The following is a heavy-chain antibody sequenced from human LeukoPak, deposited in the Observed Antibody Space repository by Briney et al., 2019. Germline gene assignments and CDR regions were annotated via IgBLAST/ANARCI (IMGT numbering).Heavy chain of an antibody. CDR2: IYYSGST. J-gene: IGHJ4*02. D-gene: IGHD4-17*01. CDR1: GGSISSGGYY. CDR3: ARAGGSTVSHSDY. Sequence: PSETPSLTCTVSGGSISSGGYYWSWIRQHPGKGLEWIGYIYYSGSTYYNPSLKSRVTISVDTSKNQFSLKLSSVTAADTAVYYCARAGGSTVSHSDYWGQGTLVTVSS. V-gene: IGHV4-31*03.